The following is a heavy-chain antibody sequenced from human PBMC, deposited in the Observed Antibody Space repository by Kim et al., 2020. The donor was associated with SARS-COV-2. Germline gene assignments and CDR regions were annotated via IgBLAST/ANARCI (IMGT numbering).Heavy chain of an antibody. V-gene: IGHV3-11*01. CDR3: ARDRSRLSIAAADHFDY. Sequence: GGSLRLSCAASGFTFSDYYMSWIRQAPGKGLEWVSYISSSGSTIYYADSVKGRFTISRDNAKNSLYLQMNSLRAEDTAVYYCARDRSRLSIAAADHFDYWGQGTLVTVSS. J-gene: IGHJ4*02. CDR1: GFTFSDYY. CDR2: ISSSGSTI. D-gene: IGHD6-13*01.